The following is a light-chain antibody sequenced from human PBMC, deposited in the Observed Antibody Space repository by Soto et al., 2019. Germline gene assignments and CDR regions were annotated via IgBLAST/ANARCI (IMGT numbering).Light chain of an antibody. CDR3: SSYAGTNTHYV. J-gene: IGLJ1*01. Sequence: QSVLTQPPSASGSPGQSVTISCTGTSGDVGSFTYVSWYQQHPGKAPKLMIYEVSKRPSGVPDRFSGSKSGNTASLTVSGLQAEDEADYYCSSYAGTNTHYVFGTGTKVTVL. CDR2: EVS. CDR1: SGDVGSFTY. V-gene: IGLV2-8*01.